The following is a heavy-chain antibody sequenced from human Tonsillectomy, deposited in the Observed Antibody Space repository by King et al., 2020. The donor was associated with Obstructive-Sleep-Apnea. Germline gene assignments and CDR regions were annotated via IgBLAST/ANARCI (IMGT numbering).Heavy chain of an antibody. V-gene: IGHV4-31*03. CDR2: IFYNGNT. CDR1: GGSLSNSGYY. Sequence: QMQESGPGLVRPSQTLSLTCSVSGGSLSNSGYYWSWIRQHPGKGLEWIGYIFYNGNTDYTPSLKSRLTISVDTTKNQFSLKLTSVTAADTAVYYCARVALGKGTFDIWGQGATVAVSS. CDR3: ARVALGKGTFDI. D-gene: IGHD7-27*01. J-gene: IGHJ3*02.